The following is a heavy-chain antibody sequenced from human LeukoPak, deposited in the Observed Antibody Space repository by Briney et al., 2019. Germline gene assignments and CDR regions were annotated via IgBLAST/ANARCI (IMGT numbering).Heavy chain of an antibody. CDR1: GESLSAYF. CDR2: IDHRGVS. J-gene: IGHJ4*03. D-gene: IGHD2-15*01. V-gene: IGHV4-34*01. CDR3: ASRSLTLAAARCFDD. Sequence: NPSETLSLTCAVRGESLSAYFWSWIRQVPGKGLEWIGEIDHRGVSTYNPSLKSRATMLVDTSNNHFSLSLTSVTAADTATYYCASRSLTLAAARCFDDWGQGTVVTVSS.